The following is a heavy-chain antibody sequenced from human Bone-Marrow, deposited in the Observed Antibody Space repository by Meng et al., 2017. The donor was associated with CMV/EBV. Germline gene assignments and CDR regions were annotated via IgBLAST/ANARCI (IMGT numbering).Heavy chain of an antibody. CDR1: GYTFTGYY. V-gene: IGHV1-2*02. Sequence: ASVKVSCKASGYTFTGYYMHWVRQAPGQGLEWMGWINPNSGGTNYAQKFQGRVTMTRDTSIRTAYMELSRLRSDDTAVYYCAREGGSSPPPSFDYWGQGTLVTVSS. CDR2: INPNSGGT. CDR3: AREGGSSPPPSFDY. D-gene: IGHD6-6*01. J-gene: IGHJ4*02.